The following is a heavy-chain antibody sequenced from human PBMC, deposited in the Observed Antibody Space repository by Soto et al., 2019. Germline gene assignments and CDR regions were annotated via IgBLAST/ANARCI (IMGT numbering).Heavy chain of an antibody. CDR2: IKSKTDGGTT. CDR3: TTLLEWLAPDFDY. CDR1: GFTFSNAW. D-gene: IGHD3-3*01. V-gene: IGHV3-15*07. J-gene: IGHJ4*02. Sequence: GGSLRLSCAASGFTFSNAWMNWVRQAPGKGLEWVGRIKSKTDGGTTDYAAPVKGRFTISRDDSKNTLYLQMNSLKTEDTAVYYCTTLLEWLAPDFDYWGQGTLVTVSS.